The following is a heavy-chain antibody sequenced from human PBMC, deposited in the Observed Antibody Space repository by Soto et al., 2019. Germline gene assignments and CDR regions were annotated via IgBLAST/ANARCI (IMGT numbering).Heavy chain of an antibody. Sequence: ASVKVSCKASGYSFTDYYIHWVRQAPGQGLEWMGCINPKSGATQYAQNFQGWVTMTRDMSISTAYMELSRLRSDDTAVYYCARVPSQSTATDSWGQGTLVTVSS. CDR3: ARVPSQSTATDS. V-gene: IGHV1-2*04. CDR2: INPKSGAT. J-gene: IGHJ4*02. CDR1: GYSFTDYY.